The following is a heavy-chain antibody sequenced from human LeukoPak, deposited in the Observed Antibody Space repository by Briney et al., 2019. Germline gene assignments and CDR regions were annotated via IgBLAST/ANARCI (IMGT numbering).Heavy chain of an antibody. Sequence: GGSLRLSCAASGFTVSSNYMSWVRQAPGKGLEWVSVIYSGGSTYYADSVKGRFTISRDNSKNTLYLQMNSLRAEDTAVYYCATCSYYYDSSGYYYYYYMDAWGKGTTVTVSS. CDR1: GFTVSSNY. J-gene: IGHJ6*03. CDR3: ATCSYYYDSSGYYYYYYMDA. CDR2: IYSGGST. D-gene: IGHD3-22*01. V-gene: IGHV3-53*01.